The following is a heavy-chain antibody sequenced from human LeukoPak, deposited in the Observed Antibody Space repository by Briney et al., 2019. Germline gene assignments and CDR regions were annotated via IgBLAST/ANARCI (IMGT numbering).Heavy chain of an antibody. CDR1: GYSFTSYW. V-gene: IGHV5-51*01. CDR3: ARGTVTTPPYNWFDP. D-gene: IGHD4-17*01. CDR2: IYPGDSDT. J-gene: IGHJ5*02. Sequence: GESLKISCKGSGYSFTSYWIGWVRQMPGKGLEWMGIIYPGDSDTRYSPSFQGQVTISADKSINTAYLQWSSLKASDTAMYYCARGTVTTPPYNWFDPWGQGTLVTVSS.